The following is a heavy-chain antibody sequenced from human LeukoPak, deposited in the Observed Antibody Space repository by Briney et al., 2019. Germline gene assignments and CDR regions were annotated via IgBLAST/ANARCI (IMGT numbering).Heavy chain of an antibody. CDR2: SYYSGST. V-gene: IGHV4-39*01. CDR3: ASTRRSSVVGAINWFDP. J-gene: IGHJ5*02. Sequence: SETLSLTCTVSGGSISSSSYYWGWIRQPPGKGLEWIGSSYYSGSTYYNPSLKSRVTMSVDTSKNQFSLKLSSVTAADTAVYYCASTRRSSVVGAINWFDPWGQGTLVTVSS. CDR1: GGSISSSSYY. D-gene: IGHD1-26*01.